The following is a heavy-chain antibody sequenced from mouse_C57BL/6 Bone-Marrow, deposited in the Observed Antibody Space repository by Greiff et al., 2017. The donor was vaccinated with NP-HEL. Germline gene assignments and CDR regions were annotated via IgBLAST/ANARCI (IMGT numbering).Heavy chain of an antibody. CDR1: GYTFTDHT. Sequence: VKLMESDAELVKPGASVKISCKVSGYTFTDHTIHWVKQRPEQGLEWIGYIYPRDGSTKYNEKFKGKATLTADKSSSTAYMQLNSLTSEDSAVYFCARESHGAWFAYWGQGTLVTVSA. V-gene: IGHV1-78*01. J-gene: IGHJ3*01. CDR3: ARESHGAWFAY. CDR2: IYPRDGST. D-gene: IGHD6-1*01.